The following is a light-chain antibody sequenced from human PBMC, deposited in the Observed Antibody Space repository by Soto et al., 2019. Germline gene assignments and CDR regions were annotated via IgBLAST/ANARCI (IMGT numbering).Light chain of an antibody. Sequence: EIMLTQSPGTLSLCPGERATLSCRASQSVSSSYLAWYQQKPGQAPRLLIYGASSRATGIPDRFSGSGSGTDFTLTISRLEPEDFAVYYCQQYGSSPLYTFGQGTKLEIK. CDR3: QQYGSSPLYT. J-gene: IGKJ2*01. V-gene: IGKV3-20*01. CDR1: QSVSSSY. CDR2: GAS.